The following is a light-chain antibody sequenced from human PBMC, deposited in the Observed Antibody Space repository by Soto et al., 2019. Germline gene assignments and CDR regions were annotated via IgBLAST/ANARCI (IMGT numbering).Light chain of an antibody. J-gene: IGLJ2*01. CDR2: SDN. Sequence: QSVLTQPPSASATPRQRVTISCSGSNSNVGGNSVNWYQHLPGTAPKLLIYSDNQRPSGVPDRFSASKSGTSASLAISGLQSEDEADYYCAAWDGSLGGFVAFGGGTKLTVL. CDR1: NSNVGGNS. CDR3: AAWDGSLGGFVA. V-gene: IGLV1-44*01.